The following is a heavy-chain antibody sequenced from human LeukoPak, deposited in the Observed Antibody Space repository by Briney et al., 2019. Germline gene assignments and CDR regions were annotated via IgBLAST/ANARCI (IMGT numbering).Heavy chain of an antibody. D-gene: IGHD3-22*01. J-gene: IGHJ6*02. CDR1: GFNFNNYW. Sequence: GGSLRLSCAASGFNFNNYWMSWLRQAPGKGLEWVANIKQDGSEKYYVDSVRGRFTISRDNAKNSLYLQMNSLRAEDTAVYYCARARSGDSSGYYYPPYYYYGMDVWGQGTTVTVSS. CDR3: ARARSGDSSGYYYPPYYYYGMDV. CDR2: IKQDGSEK. V-gene: IGHV3-7*01.